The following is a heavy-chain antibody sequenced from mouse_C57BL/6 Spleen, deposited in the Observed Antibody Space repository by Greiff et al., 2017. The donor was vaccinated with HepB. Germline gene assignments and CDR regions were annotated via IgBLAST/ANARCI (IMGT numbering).Heavy chain of an antibody. V-gene: IGHV1-64*01. CDR1: GYTFTSYW. D-gene: IGHD2-4*01. J-gene: IGHJ2*01. CDR3: ARYEYDGHFDR. CDR2: IHPNSGST. Sequence: QVQLQQPGAELVKPGASVKLSCKASGYTFTSYWMHWVKQRPGQGLEWIGMIHPNSGSTNYNEKFKSKATLTVDKSSSTAYMQLSSLTSEDSAVYYCARYEYDGHFDRWGQGTTLTVSS.